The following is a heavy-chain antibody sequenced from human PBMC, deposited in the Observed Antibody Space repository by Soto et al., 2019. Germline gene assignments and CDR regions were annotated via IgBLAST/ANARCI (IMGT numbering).Heavy chain of an antibody. J-gene: IGHJ6*02. CDR1: GFSLSTSGVG. Sequence: QITLKESGPTLVKPTQTLTLTCTFSGFSLSTSGVGVGWIRQPPGKALEWLALIYWDDDKRYSPSLKSRLTITQDTSKNQVVLTMTLMDPVDTATYYCAQETNLGGMDVWGQGTTVTVSS. CDR2: IYWDDDK. D-gene: IGHD7-27*01. V-gene: IGHV2-5*02. CDR3: AQETNLGGMDV.